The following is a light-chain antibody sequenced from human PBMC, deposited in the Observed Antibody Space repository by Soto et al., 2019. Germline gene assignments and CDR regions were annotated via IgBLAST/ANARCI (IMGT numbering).Light chain of an antibody. CDR3: QQYGISPT. Sequence: EIVLTQSPGTLSLSPGERATLSCRSSHSVSSNYLAWYQQKPGQAPRLLIYDVSSRANGIPDRFSGSGSGTDFALTISRLEPVDVAVYYCQQYGISPTFGQGTKVEIK. V-gene: IGKV3-20*01. J-gene: IGKJ1*01. CDR2: DVS. CDR1: HSVSSNY.